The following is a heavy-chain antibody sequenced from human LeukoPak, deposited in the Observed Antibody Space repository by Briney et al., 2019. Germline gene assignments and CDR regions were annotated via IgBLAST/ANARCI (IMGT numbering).Heavy chain of an antibody. V-gene: IGHV4-4*07. D-gene: IGHD4-11*01. CDR2: IYTNEST. CDR1: GGSISSDY. Sequence: SETLSLTCTVSGGSISSDYWSWIRQPAGKGLEWIGRIYTNESTNYNPSLKSRVTMSVDTSKNQLSLKMISVTDADTAVYYCARHRGDNSNPRYYFYYMDVWGKGTTVTVSS. J-gene: IGHJ6*03. CDR3: ARHRGDNSNPRYYFYYMDV.